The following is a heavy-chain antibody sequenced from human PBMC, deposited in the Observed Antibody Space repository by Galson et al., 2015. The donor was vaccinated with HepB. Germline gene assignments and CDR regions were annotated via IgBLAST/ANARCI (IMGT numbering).Heavy chain of an antibody. J-gene: IGHJ6*02. CDR2: INAGNGNT. CDR1: GYTFTSYA. V-gene: IGHV1-3*01. CDR3: AREGSGWYHYYYYGMDV. Sequence: SVKVSCKASGYTFTSYAMHWVRQAPGQRLEWMGWINAGNGNTKYSQKFQGRVTITRDTSASTAYMELSSLRSEDTAVYYCAREGSGWYHYYYYGMDVWGQGTTVTVSS. D-gene: IGHD6-19*01.